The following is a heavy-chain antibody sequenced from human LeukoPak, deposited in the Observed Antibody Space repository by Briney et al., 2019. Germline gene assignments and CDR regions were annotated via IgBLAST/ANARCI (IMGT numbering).Heavy chain of an antibody. CDR3: ARVDYDILTGYYYFDY. J-gene: IGHJ4*02. D-gene: IGHD3-9*01. Sequence: SETLSLTCTVSGGSISSYCWSWIRQPPGKGLEWIGYIYYSGSTNYNPSLKSRVTISVDTSKNQFSLKLSSVTAADTAVYYCARVDYDILTGYYYFDYWGQGTLVTVSS. CDR2: IYYSGST. CDR1: GGSISSYC. V-gene: IGHV4-59*01.